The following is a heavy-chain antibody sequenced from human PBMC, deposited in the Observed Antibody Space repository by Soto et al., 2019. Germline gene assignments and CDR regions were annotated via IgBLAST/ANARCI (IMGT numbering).Heavy chain of an antibody. J-gene: IGHJ4*02. CDR2: IYWDDDK. CDR1: GFSLSTTRVG. D-gene: IGHD6-19*01. Sequence: ESGPTLVKPTQTLTLTCTFSGFSLSTTRVGVGWIRQPPGKALEWLALIYWDDDKRYSPSLKSRLTITKDTSKNQVVLTMTNMDPVDTATYYCAHSVVAGLGYYFDYWGQGTLVTVSS. CDR3: AHSVVAGLGYYFDY. V-gene: IGHV2-5*02.